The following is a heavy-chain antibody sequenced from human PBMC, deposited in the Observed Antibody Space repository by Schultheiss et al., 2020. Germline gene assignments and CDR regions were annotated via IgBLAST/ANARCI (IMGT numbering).Heavy chain of an antibody. V-gene: IGHV4-30-2*01. CDR1: GGSISSGGYY. Sequence: SETLSLTCAVSGGSISSGGYYWSWIRQPPGKGLEWIGYIYYSGSTYYNPSLKSRLTISVDKSKNQFSLKLSSVTAADTAVYYCARAHYYDILTGYYWAHYYYYGMDVWGQGTTVTVSS. CDR3: ARAHYYDILTGYYWAHYYYYGMDV. D-gene: IGHD3-9*01. CDR2: IYYSGST. J-gene: IGHJ6*02.